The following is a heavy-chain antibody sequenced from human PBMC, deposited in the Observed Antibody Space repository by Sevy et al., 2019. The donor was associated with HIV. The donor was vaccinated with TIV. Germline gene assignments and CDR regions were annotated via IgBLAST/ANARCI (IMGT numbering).Heavy chain of an antibody. CDR3: AKGRADRSITMVRGVIPGWFDP. D-gene: IGHD3-10*01. CDR1: GFTFSSYA. J-gene: IGHJ5*02. Sequence: GGSLRLSCAASGFTFSSYAMRWVRQAPGKGLEWVSAISGNGGSTYYADSVKGRFTISRDNSKNTLYLQMNSLRAEDTAVYYCAKGRADRSITMVRGVIPGWFDPWGQGTLVTVSS. V-gene: IGHV3-23*01. CDR2: ISGNGGST.